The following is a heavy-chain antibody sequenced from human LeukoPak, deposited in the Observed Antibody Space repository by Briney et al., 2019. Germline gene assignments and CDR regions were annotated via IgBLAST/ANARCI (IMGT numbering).Heavy chain of an antibody. CDR1: GFTFSNYY. CDR2: ISSSGSTI. V-gene: IGHV3-11*01. CDR3: ARVADLYAYMDV. Sequence: GGSLRLSCAASGFTFSNYYMSWIRQAPGKGLEWVSSISSSGSTIYYADSVKGRFTISRDNAKNSLYLQMNSLRAEDTAVYYCARVADLYAYMDVWGKGTTVTVSS. D-gene: IGHD5/OR15-5a*01. J-gene: IGHJ6*03.